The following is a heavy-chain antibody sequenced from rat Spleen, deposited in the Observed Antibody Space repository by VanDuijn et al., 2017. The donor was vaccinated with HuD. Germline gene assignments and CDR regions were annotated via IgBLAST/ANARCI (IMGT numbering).Heavy chain of an antibody. CDR3: ARQVDYYSPYFDY. J-gene: IGHJ2*01. Sequence: EVQLVESGGGLVQPGRSMKLSCAASGFTFSNYYMAWVRQAPTQGLAWVASISTGGGNTYYRDSLKGRFTILRDNAKSTLYMQMDSPRSEDTATYYCARQVDYYSPYFDYWGQGVMVTVSS. CDR2: ISTGGGNT. CDR1: GFTFSNYY. D-gene: IGHD1-1*01. V-gene: IGHV5-25*01.